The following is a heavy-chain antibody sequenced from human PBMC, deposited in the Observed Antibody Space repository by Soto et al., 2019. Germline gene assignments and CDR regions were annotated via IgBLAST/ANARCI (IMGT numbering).Heavy chain of an antibody. CDR2: IYYSGST. V-gene: IGHV4-39*01. CDR3: ARHGGYCSSTRCYGDNWFDP. CDR1: GGSISSSSYY. Sequence: SETLSLTCTVSGGSISSSSYYWGWIRQPPGKGLEWIGSIYYSGSTYYNPSLKSRVTISVDTSKNQLSLKLSSVTAADTAVYYCARHGGYCSSTRCYGDNWFDPWGQGTLVTVSS. D-gene: IGHD2-2*01. J-gene: IGHJ5*02.